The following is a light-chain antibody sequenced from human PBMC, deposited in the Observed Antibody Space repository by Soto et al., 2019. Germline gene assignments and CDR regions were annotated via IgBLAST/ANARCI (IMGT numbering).Light chain of an antibody. CDR3: QQSYSSPLLA. CDR1: QIIDTY. J-gene: IGKJ4*01. Sequence: DIHMTQSPSSLYASIGDRVTITCRSSQIIDTYLNWYQQKAGKAPKLLIYGVSKLQSGVPPRFNGRGSGTEFTLTITGLQPEDCATYYCQQSYSSPLLAFGGGTKVGIK. V-gene: IGKV1-39*01. CDR2: GVS.